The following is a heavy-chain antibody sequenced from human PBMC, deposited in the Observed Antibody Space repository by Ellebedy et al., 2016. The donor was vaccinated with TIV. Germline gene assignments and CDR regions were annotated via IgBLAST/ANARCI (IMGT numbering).Heavy chain of an antibody. Sequence: GGSLRLSXAASGFTFDDYAMHWVRQAPGKGLEWVSGISWNSGSIGYADSVKGRFTISRDNAKNSLYLQMNSLRAEDTALYYCAKDMGLAAAGTGYYFDYWGQGTLVTVSS. D-gene: IGHD6-13*01. CDR2: ISWNSGSI. V-gene: IGHV3-9*01. CDR1: GFTFDDYA. CDR3: AKDMGLAAAGTGYYFDY. J-gene: IGHJ4*02.